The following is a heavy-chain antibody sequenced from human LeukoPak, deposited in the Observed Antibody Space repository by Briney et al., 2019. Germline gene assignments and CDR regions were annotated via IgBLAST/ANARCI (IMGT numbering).Heavy chain of an antibody. CDR3: ARASRTQLWFLIDY. CDR1: GFTFTSYY. D-gene: IGHD5-18*01. Sequence: ASVKVSCKASGFTFTSYYMHWVRQAPGQGLEWMGWINPNSGGTNYAQKFQGRVTMTRDTSISTAYMELSRLRSDDTAVYYCARASRTQLWFLIDYWGQGILVTVSS. CDR2: INPNSGGT. J-gene: IGHJ4*02. V-gene: IGHV1-2*02.